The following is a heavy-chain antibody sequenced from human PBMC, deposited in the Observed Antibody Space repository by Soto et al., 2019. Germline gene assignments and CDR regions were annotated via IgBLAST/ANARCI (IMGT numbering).Heavy chain of an antibody. CDR2: AYYSGNN. Sequence: SETLSLTCTVSGGSISSFYWSWIRQPPGKGLEWIGHAYYSGNNNYNPSLKSRVTISVDTSKNQFSLNLSSVTAADTAVYYCARQLGFCSSGSCNPWFGPWGQGTLVTVSS. CDR1: GGSISSFY. V-gene: IGHV4-59*08. D-gene: IGHD2-15*01. CDR3: ARQLGFCSSGSCNPWFGP. J-gene: IGHJ5*02.